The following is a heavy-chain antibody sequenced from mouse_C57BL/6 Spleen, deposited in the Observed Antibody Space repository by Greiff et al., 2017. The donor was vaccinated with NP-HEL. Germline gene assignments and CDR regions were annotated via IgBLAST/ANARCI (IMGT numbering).Heavy chain of an antibody. D-gene: IGHD3-2*02. Sequence: VQLQQSGAELVRPGTSVKVSCKASGYAFTNYLIEWVKQRPGQGLEWIGVINPGSGGTNYNEKFKGKATLTADKSSSTAYMQLSSLTSEDSAVYFCARRAQATYYAMDYWGQGTSVTVSS. CDR3: ARRAQATYYAMDY. CDR2: INPGSGGT. CDR1: GYAFTNYL. J-gene: IGHJ4*01. V-gene: IGHV1-54*01.